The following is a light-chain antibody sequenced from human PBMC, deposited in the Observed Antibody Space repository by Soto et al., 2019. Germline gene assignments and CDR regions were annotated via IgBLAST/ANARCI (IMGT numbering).Light chain of an antibody. CDR1: QNINTY. Sequence: DIQMTQSPSSLSASVGDRITITCRTSQNINTYLNGYQQNPGKAPKLLISAASSLVSGLPSRFSGSGSGTDFTLTITSLQAEDFATYYCQQTYDNPRTCGQGTKVEIK. V-gene: IGKV1-39*01. CDR3: QQTYDNPRT. J-gene: IGKJ1*01. CDR2: AAS.